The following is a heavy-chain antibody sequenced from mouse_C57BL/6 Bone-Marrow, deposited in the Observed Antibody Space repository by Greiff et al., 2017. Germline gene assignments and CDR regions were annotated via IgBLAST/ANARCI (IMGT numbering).Heavy chain of an antibody. CDR1: GYTFTDHT. CDR3: ASSSDPLDMDY. J-gene: IGHJ4*01. D-gene: IGHD3-2*02. CDR2: IYPRDGST. Sequence: VQLQQSDAELVKPGASVKISCKASGYTFTDHTIHWMKQRPEQGLEWIGYIYPRDGSTKYNEKFKGKATLTADKSSSTAYMQLKSLTPEASADYFRASSSDPLDMDYWGQGTSVTVSS. V-gene: IGHV1-78*01.